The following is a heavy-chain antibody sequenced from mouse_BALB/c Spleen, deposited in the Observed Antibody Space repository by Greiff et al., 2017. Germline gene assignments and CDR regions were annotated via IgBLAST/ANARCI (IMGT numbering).Heavy chain of an antibody. J-gene: IGHJ4*01. D-gene: IGHD3-1*01. CDR1: GFTFSSYT. Sequence: EVQRVESGGGLVQPGGSLKLSCAASGFTFSSYTMSWVRQTPEKRLEWVAYISNGGGSIYYPDTVKGRFTISRDNAKNTLYLQMSSLKSEDTAMYYCEGARSGGHGSYAMDYWGQGTSVTVSS. CDR3: EGARSGGHGSYAMDY. CDR2: ISNGGGSI. V-gene: IGHV5-12-2*01.